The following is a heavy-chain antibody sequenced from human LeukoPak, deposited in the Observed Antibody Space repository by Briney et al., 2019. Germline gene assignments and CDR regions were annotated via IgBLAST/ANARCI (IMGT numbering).Heavy chain of an antibody. CDR1: GFTFSDYY. CDR2: ISSSGGAD. CDR3: ARTQKYYDLWSGMN. J-gene: IGHJ4*02. Sequence: GGSVRLSCAATGFTFSDYYMSWLRQAPGKGLEWISYISSSGGADYYADSVQGRFTVSRDNAKSSLYLQMNSLRAEDTAVYYCARTQKYYDLWSGMNWGQGTLVTVSS. D-gene: IGHD3-3*01. V-gene: IGHV3-11*04.